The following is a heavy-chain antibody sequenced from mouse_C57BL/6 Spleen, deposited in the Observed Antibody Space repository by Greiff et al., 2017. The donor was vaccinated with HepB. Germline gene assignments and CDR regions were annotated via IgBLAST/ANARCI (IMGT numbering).Heavy chain of an antibody. CDR1: GYTFTSYT. CDR2: INPSSGYT. J-gene: IGHJ1*03. D-gene: IGHD2-1*01. CDR3: ARTTMVLRYFDV. V-gene: IGHV1-4*01. Sequence: VQLQQSGAELARPGASVKMSCKASGYTFTSYTMHWVKQRPGQGLDWIGYINPSSGYTKYNQKFKDKATLTADKSSSTAYMQLSSLTSEDSAVYYCARTTMVLRYFDVWGTGTTVTVSS.